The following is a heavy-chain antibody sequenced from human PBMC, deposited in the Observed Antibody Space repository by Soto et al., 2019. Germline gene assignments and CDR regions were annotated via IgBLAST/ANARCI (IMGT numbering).Heavy chain of an antibody. J-gene: IGHJ4*02. CDR1: GYTFTNYA. V-gene: IGHV1-3*01. D-gene: IGHD3-3*01. Sequence: ASVKVSCKASGYTFTNYAMHWVRQAPGQRLEWMGWINAGNGNTKYSQTFQGRVTITRDTSASTAYMELSRLRSEDTAVYFCARVGQGYYDFWSGLNYWGQGTLVTVSS. CDR3: ARVGQGYYDFWSGLNY. CDR2: INAGNGNT.